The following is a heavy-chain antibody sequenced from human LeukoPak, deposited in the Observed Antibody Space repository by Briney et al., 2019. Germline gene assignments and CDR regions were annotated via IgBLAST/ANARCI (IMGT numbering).Heavy chain of an antibody. J-gene: IGHJ4*02. D-gene: IGHD3-22*01. CDR3: AKASAMIVVVSKHFDY. Sequence: PGGSLRLSCAASGFTFSTYWMTWVRQAPGKGLEWVANIRQDGSEKYFMDSVKGRFTISRDNAKNSLYLQMNSLRAEDTAVYYCAKASAMIVVVSKHFDYWGQGTLVTVSS. CDR1: GFTFSTYW. CDR2: IRQDGSEK. V-gene: IGHV3-7*03.